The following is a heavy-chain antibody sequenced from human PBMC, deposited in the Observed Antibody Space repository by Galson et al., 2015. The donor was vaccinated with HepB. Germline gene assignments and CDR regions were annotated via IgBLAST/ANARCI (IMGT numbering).Heavy chain of an antibody. CDR3: AIGGSYGGHLPKDY. V-gene: IGHV3-30*03. J-gene: IGHJ4*02. CDR2: ITYDRSNK. D-gene: IGHD4-23*01. CDR1: GFTFSSYG. Sequence: SLRLSCEASGFTFSSYGMHWVRQAPGQGLEWVAVITYDRSNKNYADYVKGRLTISRDNSKNKLYMEMSSLRAEDTAVFFCAIGGSYGGHLPKDYWGQGTLIAVSS.